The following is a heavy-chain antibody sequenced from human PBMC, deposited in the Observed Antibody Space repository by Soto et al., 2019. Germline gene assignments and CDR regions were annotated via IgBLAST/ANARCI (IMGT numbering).Heavy chain of an antibody. CDR1: GGSIISYY. J-gene: IGHJ4*02. Sequence: SETLSLTCTVSGGSIISYYWSWIRQPPGKGLEWIGYIYYSGSTNYNPSLKSRVTISVDTSKNQFSLKLSSVTAADTAVYYCARVSRGYGDKTFDYWGQGTLVTVSS. D-gene: IGHD4-17*01. CDR3: ARVSRGYGDKTFDY. V-gene: IGHV4-59*01. CDR2: IYYSGST.